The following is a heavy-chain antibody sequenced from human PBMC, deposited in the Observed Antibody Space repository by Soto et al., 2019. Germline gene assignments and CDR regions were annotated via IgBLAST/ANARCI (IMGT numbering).Heavy chain of an antibody. Sequence: EVQLVESGGGLVKPGGSLRLSCAASGFTFSSYSMNWVRQAPGKGLEWVSSISSSSSYIYYADSVKGRFTISRDNAKNSLYLQMNSLRAEDTAVYYCAKHGYCSGGSCYYFDYWGQGTLVTVSS. V-gene: IGHV3-21*01. D-gene: IGHD2-15*01. CDR2: ISSSSSYI. J-gene: IGHJ4*02. CDR1: GFTFSSYS. CDR3: AKHGYCSGGSCYYFDY.